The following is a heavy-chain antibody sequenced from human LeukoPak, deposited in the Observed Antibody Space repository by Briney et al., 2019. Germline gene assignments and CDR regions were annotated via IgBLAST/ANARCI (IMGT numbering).Heavy chain of an antibody. Sequence: GGSLRLSCAASGFTFSSYEMNWVRQAPGKGLEWVSYISSSGSTIYYADSVKGRFTISRDNAKNSLYLQTNSLRAEDTAVYYCARDFIVVVPAAKYYYYYYYGMDVWGQGTTVTVSS. CDR3: ARDFIVVVPAAKYYYYYYYGMDV. CDR1: GFTFSSYE. CDR2: ISSSGSTI. D-gene: IGHD2-2*01. V-gene: IGHV3-48*03. J-gene: IGHJ6*02.